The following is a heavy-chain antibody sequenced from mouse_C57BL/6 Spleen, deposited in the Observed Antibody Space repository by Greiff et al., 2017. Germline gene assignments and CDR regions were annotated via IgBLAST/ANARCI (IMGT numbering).Heavy chain of an antibody. J-gene: IGHJ2*01. CDR2: IYPGDGDT. V-gene: IGHV1-82*01. CDR1: GYAFSSSW. Sequence: VKLMESGPELVKPGASVKISCKASGYAFSSSWMNWVKQRPGKGLEWIGRIYPGDGDTNYNGKFKGKATLTADKSSSTAYMQLSSLTSEDSAVYFCAREGGYYYFDYWGQGTTLTVSS. CDR3: AREGGYYYFDY.